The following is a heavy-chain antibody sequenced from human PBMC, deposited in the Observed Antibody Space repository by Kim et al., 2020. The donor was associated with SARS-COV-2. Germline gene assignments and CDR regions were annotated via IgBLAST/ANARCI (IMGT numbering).Heavy chain of an antibody. CDR1: GGSISSGGYY. Sequence: SETLSLTCTVSGGSISSGGYYWSWIRQHPGKGLEWIGYIYYSGSTYYNPSLKSRVTISVDTSKNQFSLKLSSVTAADTAVYYCARDRTPPPDYGDYEGWGWDYYYGMDVWGQGTTVTVSS. J-gene: IGHJ6*02. CDR3: ARDRTPPPDYGDYEGWGWDYYYGMDV. V-gene: IGHV4-31*03. CDR2: IYYSGST. D-gene: IGHD4-17*01.